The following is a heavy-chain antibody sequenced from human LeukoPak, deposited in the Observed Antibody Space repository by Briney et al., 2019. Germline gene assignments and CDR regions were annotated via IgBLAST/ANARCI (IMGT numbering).Heavy chain of an antibody. J-gene: IGHJ6*03. CDR3: ARRALPPGYSSSWYTPYYYYYYMDV. Sequence: SETLSLTCTVSGYSISSGYYWGWIRQPPGKGLEWIGSMYHSGSTYYNPSLKSRVTISVDTSKNQFSLKLSSVTAADTAVYYCARRALPPGYSSSWYTPYYYYYYMDVWGKGTTVTVSS. CDR1: GYSISSGYY. D-gene: IGHD6-13*01. V-gene: IGHV4-38-2*02. CDR2: MYHSGST.